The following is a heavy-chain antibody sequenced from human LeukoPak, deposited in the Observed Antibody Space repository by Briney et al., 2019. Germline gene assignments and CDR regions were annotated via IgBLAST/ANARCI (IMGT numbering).Heavy chain of an antibody. Sequence: PSETLSLTCAVYGASFSAYYWSWIRQPPGKGLEWIGEINHSGSTNYNPSLKSRVIISVDTSKNQFSLKLTSVTAADTAVYYCATVRWLQPFFGWGQGTLVTVSS. V-gene: IGHV4-34*01. CDR2: INHSGST. J-gene: IGHJ4*02. CDR1: GASFSAYY. D-gene: IGHD5-24*01. CDR3: ATVRWLQPFFG.